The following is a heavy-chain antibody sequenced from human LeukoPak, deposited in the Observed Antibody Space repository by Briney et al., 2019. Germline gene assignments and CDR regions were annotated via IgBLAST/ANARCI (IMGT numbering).Heavy chain of an antibody. CDR1: GFSVDSNY. J-gene: IGHJ1*01. CDR3: ARAPSEIGGYYPEYFRH. D-gene: IGHD3-22*01. V-gene: IGHV3-66*01. Sequence: PGGSLRLSCLASGFSVDSNYMSWVRQAPGKGLEWVSVIYSNGKEYYAESAKGRFTISRDNAKKTVSLQMNSLRPEDTGVYYCARAPSEIGGYYPEYFRHWGQGTLVTVSS. CDR2: IYSNGKE.